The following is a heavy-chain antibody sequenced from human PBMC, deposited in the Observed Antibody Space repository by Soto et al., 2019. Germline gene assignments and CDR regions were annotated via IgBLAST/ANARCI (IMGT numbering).Heavy chain of an antibody. CDR3: GRDSRFGNGYNLGFDY. V-gene: IGHV3-30-3*01. CDR2: ISFDGSKK. CDR1: GFTFSSYA. J-gene: IGHJ4*02. Sequence: QVQLVESGGGVVQPGRSLRLSCAASGFTFSSYAMHWVRQAPGKGLEWVAVISFDGSKKYYADSVKDRFTVSRDNSKNTLYVQMNSLRAEDTAVYYCGRDSRFGNGYNLGFDYWGQGTLVTVSS. D-gene: IGHD5-12*01.